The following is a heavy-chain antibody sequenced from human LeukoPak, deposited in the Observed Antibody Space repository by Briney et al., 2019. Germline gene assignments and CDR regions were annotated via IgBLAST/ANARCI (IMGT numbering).Heavy chain of an antibody. Sequence: PGGSLRLSCAASGFTFSSYALHWVRQAPGKGLEWVAVISSDGSNEYYADSVKGRFTISRDNAKNSLYLQMNSLRAEDTAVYYCARAKQSSGLYFDYWGQGTLVTVSS. J-gene: IGHJ4*02. CDR1: GFTFSSYA. D-gene: IGHD6-19*01. CDR2: ISSDGSNE. CDR3: ARAKQSSGLYFDY. V-gene: IGHV3-30-3*01.